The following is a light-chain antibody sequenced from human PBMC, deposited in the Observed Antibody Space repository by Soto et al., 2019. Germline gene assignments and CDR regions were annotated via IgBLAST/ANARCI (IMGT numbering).Light chain of an antibody. CDR2: KAS. J-gene: IGKJ4*01. Sequence: DIQMTQSPSSLSASVGDRVTLTCRASQSISTWLAWYQQKPGKGPTLLIYKASRLESGVPSRFSGSGSGAEFALTISSLQPADFATYYCLQYLTYPLTFGGGTKVDI. CDR3: LQYLTYPLT. CDR1: QSISTW. V-gene: IGKV1-5*03.